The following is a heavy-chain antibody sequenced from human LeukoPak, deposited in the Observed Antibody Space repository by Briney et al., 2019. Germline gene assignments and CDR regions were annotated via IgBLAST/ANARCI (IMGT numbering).Heavy chain of an antibody. CDR3: AKHLTNAYYDMIWFDP. V-gene: IGHV4-59*01. CDR1: GGSISSNY. J-gene: IGHJ5*02. D-gene: IGHD3-16*01. Sequence: LETLSLTCTVSGGSISSNYWSWIRQPPGKGPEWIGYIYYSGSTNYNPSLKSRVTISVDTSKNQFSLTLRSVTAADTAVYYCAKHLTNAYYDMIWFDPWGQGTLVTVSS. CDR2: IYYSGST.